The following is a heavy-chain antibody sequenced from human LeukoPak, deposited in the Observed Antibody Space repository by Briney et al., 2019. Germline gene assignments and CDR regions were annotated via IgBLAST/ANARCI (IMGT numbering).Heavy chain of an antibody. J-gene: IGHJ4*02. D-gene: IGHD3-10*01. CDR3: AKLWFGELGAVSFDY. CDR1: GFRFSNYA. V-gene: IGHV3-23*01. CDR2: IGGSGSST. Sequence: QPGGSLRLSWAASGFRFSNYAMSWVRQAPGKGLEWASGIGGSGSSTYYADSVRGGFTISRDNSNNKLYLQMNSLRAEDTAVYYCAKLWFGELGAVSFDYWGQGTLVTVSS.